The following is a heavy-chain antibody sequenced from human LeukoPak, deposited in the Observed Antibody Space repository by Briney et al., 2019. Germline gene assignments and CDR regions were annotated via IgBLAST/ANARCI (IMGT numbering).Heavy chain of an antibody. J-gene: IGHJ4*02. CDR2: INHGGST. V-gene: IGHV4-34*01. CDR3: ARSSVRGVPTD. D-gene: IGHD3-10*01. Sequence: PSETLSLTCGVYGGSSSTYYWSWIRQSPGKGLEWIGEINHGGSTNYNPSLKSRVTISIDTSKNQFSLKLSSVTAADTAVYYCARSSVRGVPTDWGQGTLVTVSS. CDR1: GGSSSTYY.